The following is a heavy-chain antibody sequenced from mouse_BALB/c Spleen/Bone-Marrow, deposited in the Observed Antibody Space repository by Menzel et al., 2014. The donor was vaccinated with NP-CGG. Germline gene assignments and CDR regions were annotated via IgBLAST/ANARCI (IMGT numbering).Heavy chain of an antibody. CDR3: ARQLGLRWAMDY. V-gene: IGHV5-12-2*01. J-gene: IGHJ4*01. CDR1: GFTFSSYT. CDR2: ISNGGGST. Sequence: EVKVVESGGGLVQPGGSLKLSCAASGFTFSSYTVSWVRRTPEKRPEWVAYISNGGGSTYYPDTVKGRFTISRDNAKNTLYLQMSSLKSEDTAMYYCARQLGLRWAMDYWGQGTSGTVSS. D-gene: IGHD3-1*01.